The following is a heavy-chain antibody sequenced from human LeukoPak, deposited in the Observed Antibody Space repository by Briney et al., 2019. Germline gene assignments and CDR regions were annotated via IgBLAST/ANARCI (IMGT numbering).Heavy chain of an antibody. D-gene: IGHD6-13*01. CDR2: IDYSGST. CDR3: ARAIAAAGTFDY. CDR1: GGSISSGGYY. Sequence: TLSLTCTVSGGSISSGGYYWSWLSQHPGMGREGVGYIDYSGSTYYNPSFNSRVTISVDTSKNQSSLKLSSVTAADTAVYYCARAIAAAGTFDYWGQGTLVTASS. V-gene: IGHV4-31*03. J-gene: IGHJ4*02.